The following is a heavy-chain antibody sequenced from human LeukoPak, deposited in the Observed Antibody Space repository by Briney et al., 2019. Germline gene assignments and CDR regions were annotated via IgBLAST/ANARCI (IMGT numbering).Heavy chain of an antibody. D-gene: IGHD3-22*01. Sequence: SETLSLTCTVSGGSINGYYWSWIRQPAGKGLEWIGRVYARGNTDYNPSLKSRVTISVDRPKNQFSLKLSSVTAADTAVYYCARVRRYYYDSSGSPSLGWYFDLWGRGTLVTVSS. V-gene: IGHV4-4*07. CDR3: ARVRRYYYDSSGSPSLGWYFDL. J-gene: IGHJ2*01. CDR2: VYARGNT. CDR1: GGSINGYY.